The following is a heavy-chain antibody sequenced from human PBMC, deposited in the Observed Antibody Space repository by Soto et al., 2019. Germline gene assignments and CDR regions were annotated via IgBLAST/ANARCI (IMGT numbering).Heavy chain of an antibody. Sequence: ASLKVSCRASGDTFTTYAINWVREATGHGLEWMGWINPNSGNIGYAQRFQGRVTMTRDTAIRTAYMEVSSLRSDDTAVYYCARGRASGSYYLLDYWGQGTLVTVSS. J-gene: IGHJ4*02. V-gene: IGHV1-8*01. D-gene: IGHD3-10*01. CDR1: GDTFTTYA. CDR2: INPNSGNI. CDR3: ARGRASGSYYLLDY.